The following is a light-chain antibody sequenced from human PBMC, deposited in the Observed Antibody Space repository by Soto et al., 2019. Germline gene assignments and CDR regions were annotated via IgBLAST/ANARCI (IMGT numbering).Light chain of an antibody. CDR3: QQYNNYAFT. Sequence: DIQMTQSPSTLSASVGDRVNITCRASQSISSWLDWYQQKAGEAPKLLMYKASTLDSGVPSRFSGSGSGTEFTLTISSLQPEDFATYYCQQYNNYAFTFGPGTKVDFK. J-gene: IGKJ3*01. CDR2: KAS. V-gene: IGKV1-5*03. CDR1: QSISSW.